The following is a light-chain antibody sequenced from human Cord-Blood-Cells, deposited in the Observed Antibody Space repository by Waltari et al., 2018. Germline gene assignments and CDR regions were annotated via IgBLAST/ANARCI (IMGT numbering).Light chain of an antibody. V-gene: IGLV2-23*01. CDR3: CSYAGSSTWV. CDR1: SSDVGSYNL. Sequence: QPALTQPASVSGSPGQSITISCTGTSSDVGSYNLVSWYQQHPGKAPKLMIYESSKRSSGVSNRFSGSKSGNTASLTISGLQAEDEADYYCCSYAGSSTWVFGGGTKLTVL. CDR2: ESS. J-gene: IGLJ3*02.